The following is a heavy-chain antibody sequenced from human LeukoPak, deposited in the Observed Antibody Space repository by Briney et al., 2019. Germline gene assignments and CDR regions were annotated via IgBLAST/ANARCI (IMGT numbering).Heavy chain of an antibody. CDR1: GYTFTSYG. Sequence: ASVKVSRKASGYTFTSYGISWVRQAPGQGLEWMGWISAYNGNTNYAQKLQGRVTMTTDTSTSTAYMELRSLRSDDTAVYYCARDPASYSSGWALYYYMDVWGKGTTVTVSS. CDR3: ARDPASYSSGWALYYYMDV. D-gene: IGHD6-19*01. J-gene: IGHJ6*03. CDR2: ISAYNGNT. V-gene: IGHV1-18*01.